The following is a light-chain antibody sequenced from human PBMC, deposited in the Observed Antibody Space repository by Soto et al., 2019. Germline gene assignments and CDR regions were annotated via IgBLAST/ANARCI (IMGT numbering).Light chain of an antibody. J-gene: IGKJ1*01. CDR3: QQRSYWPGT. CDR1: QSVGRY. V-gene: IGKV3-11*01. Sequence: EIVLTQSPATLSLSPGERATLSCRASQSVGRYLAWYQQRPGQAPRLLIYDASNRATGIPARFSGSGSGTDFTLTISSLEPEDFAVYYCQQRSYWPGTFGQGTKVEIK. CDR2: DAS.